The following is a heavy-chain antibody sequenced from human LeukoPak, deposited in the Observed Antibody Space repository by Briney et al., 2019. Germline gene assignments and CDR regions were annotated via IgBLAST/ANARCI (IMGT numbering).Heavy chain of an antibody. CDR1: GFTFSSYT. CDR2: ITSSTYI. J-gene: IGHJ3*02. CDR3: ARDLYGGYAFDI. D-gene: IGHD4-23*01. Sequence: GGSLRLSCAASGFTFSSYTINWVRRAPGKGLEWVSSITSSTYIYYADSVKGRFTISRDNAQNSLYLQMNSLRAEDTAVYYCARDLYGGYAFDIWGQGTMVTVSS. V-gene: IGHV3-21*01.